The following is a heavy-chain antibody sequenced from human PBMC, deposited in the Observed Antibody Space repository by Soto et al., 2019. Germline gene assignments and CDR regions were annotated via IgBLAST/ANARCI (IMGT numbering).Heavy chain of an antibody. CDR1: GFTVSSNY. CDR2: IYSGGST. V-gene: IGHV3-53*02. Sequence: EVQLVETGGGLIQPGGSLRLSCAASGFTVSSNYMSWVRQAPGKGLEWGSVIYSGGSTYYADSVKGRFTISSDNSKNTLYLQMNSLRAEDTAVYYWASNAIAAAPAYGMDVWGQGTTVTVSS. D-gene: IGHD6-13*01. J-gene: IGHJ6*02. CDR3: ASNAIAAAPAYGMDV.